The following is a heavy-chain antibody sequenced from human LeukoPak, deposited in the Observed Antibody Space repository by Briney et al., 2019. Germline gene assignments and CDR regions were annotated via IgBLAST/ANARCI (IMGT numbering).Heavy chain of an antibody. CDR2: ISGSGGST. CDR1: GFTISSYA. CDR3: ARVKYCSSSSCYSTFDY. Sequence: GGSLRLSCAASGFTISSYAMSWVRQAPGKGLEWVSGISGSGGSTYYADSVKGRFTISRDNSKNTLYLQMNSLRAEDTAVYYCARVKYCSSSSCYSTFDYWGQGTLVTVSS. D-gene: IGHD2-2*01. V-gene: IGHV3-23*01. J-gene: IGHJ4*02.